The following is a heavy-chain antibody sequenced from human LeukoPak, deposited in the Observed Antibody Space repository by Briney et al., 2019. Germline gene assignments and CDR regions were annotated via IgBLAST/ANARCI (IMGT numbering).Heavy chain of an antibody. J-gene: IGHJ4*02. Sequence: GGSLRLSCAASGFTFSSYGMHWVRQAPGKGLEWVAVISYDGSNKYYADSVKGRFTISRDNSKNTLYLQMNSLRAEYTAVYYCAKDHLRIVVVVAANFDYWGQGTLVTVSS. CDR2: ISYDGSNK. CDR3: AKDHLRIVVVVAANFDY. V-gene: IGHV3-30*18. CDR1: GFTFSSYG. D-gene: IGHD2-15*01.